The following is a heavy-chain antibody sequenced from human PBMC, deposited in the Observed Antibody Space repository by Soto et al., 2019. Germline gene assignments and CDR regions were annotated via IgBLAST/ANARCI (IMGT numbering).Heavy chain of an antibody. CDR1: GVSITNYS. Sequence: SDTLSRTFTFTGVSITNYSWTCIRQPPGRGLEWIGYIYYSGNTNSNPSLKSRVTISVDTSKNQFSLKLTSVTAADTAVYYCARSILTMGAYAFDIWGQGTMVT. CDR3: ARSILTMGAYAFDI. J-gene: IGHJ3*02. CDR2: IYYSGNT. D-gene: IGHD3-9*01. V-gene: IGHV4-59*07.